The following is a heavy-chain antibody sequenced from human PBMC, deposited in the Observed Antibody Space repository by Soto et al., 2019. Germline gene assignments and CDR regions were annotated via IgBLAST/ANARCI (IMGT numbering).Heavy chain of an antibody. J-gene: IGHJ6*02. CDR1: GGSISSYY. CDR3: ARDGGGIAARLNYHYYGMDV. V-gene: IGHV4-59*01. Sequence: SETLSLTCTVSGGSISSYYWSWIRQPPGKGLEWIGYIYYSGSTNYNPSLKSRVTISVDTSKNQFSLKLSSVTAADTAVYYCARDGGGIAARLNYHYYGMDVWGQGTTVTV. D-gene: IGHD6-6*01. CDR2: IYYSGST.